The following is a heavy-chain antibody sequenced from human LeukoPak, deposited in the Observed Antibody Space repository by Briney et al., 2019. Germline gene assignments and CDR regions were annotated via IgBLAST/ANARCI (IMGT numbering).Heavy chain of an antibody. CDR3: AREVGRYCSSTSCSPSAFDI. CDR1: GYTFTSYD. V-gene: IGHV1-69*13. J-gene: IGHJ3*02. Sequence: GASVKVSCKASGYTFTSYDINWVRQAPGQGLEWMGGIIPIFGTANYAQKFQGRVTITADESTSTAYMELSSLRSEDTAVYYCAREVGRYCSSTSCSPSAFDIWGQGTMVTVSS. CDR2: IIPIFGTA. D-gene: IGHD2-2*01.